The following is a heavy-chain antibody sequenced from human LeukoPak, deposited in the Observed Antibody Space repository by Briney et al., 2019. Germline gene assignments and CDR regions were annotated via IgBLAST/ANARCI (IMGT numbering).Heavy chain of an antibody. CDR2: INPNSGDT. J-gene: IGHJ4*02. V-gene: IGHV1-2*02. Sequence: ASVKVSCKASGYTFTDYYTHWVRQAPGQGLEWMGWINPNSGDTNYAQKFQGRVTMTRDTSISTAYMDLSGLRSDDTAVYYCARNSAYYSSSDYWGQGTLVTVSS. D-gene: IGHD3-22*01. CDR1: GYTFTDYY. CDR3: ARNSAYYSSSDY.